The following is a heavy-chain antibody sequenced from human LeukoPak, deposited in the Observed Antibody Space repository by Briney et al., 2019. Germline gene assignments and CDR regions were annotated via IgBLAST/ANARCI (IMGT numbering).Heavy chain of an antibody. CDR2: ISGSGGST. CDR1: GFTFSSYA. V-gene: IGHV3-23*01. CDR3: AKDIVRYCGGDCYSWLPNWVDP. D-gene: IGHD2-21*02. J-gene: IGHJ5*02. Sequence: GGSLRLSCAASGFTFSSYAMSWVRQAPGKGLEWVSAISGSGGSTYYADSVKGRFTISRDNSKNTLYLQMNSQRDEDTAVYYCAKDIVRYCGGDCYSWLPNWVDPWGQGTLVTVSS.